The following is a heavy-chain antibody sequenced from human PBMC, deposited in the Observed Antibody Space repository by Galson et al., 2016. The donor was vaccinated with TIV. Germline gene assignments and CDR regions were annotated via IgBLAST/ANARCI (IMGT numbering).Heavy chain of an antibody. CDR1: GFDFSNHA. CDR2: ISGGGGGR. V-gene: IGHV3-23*01. D-gene: IGHD6-19*01. J-gene: IGHJ4*01. CDR3: AKDRNPGSSAWYFDD. Sequence: SLRLSCAASGFDFSNHAMSWVRQAPGEGLQWVSSISGGGGGRYYADSVKGRFTISRDISKKTLYLDMDSLRADDTALYYCAKDRNPGSSAWYFDDWGHGTTVIVSS.